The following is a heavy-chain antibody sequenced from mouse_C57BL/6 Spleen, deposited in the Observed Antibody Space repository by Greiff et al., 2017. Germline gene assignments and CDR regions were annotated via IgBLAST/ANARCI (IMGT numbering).Heavy chain of an antibody. J-gene: IGHJ2*01. CDR3: AQTAQEAYLDY. D-gene: IGHD3-2*02. Sequence: QVQLQQSGPELVKPGASVKISCKASGYAFSSSWMNWVKQRPGKGLEWIGRIYPGDGDTNYNGKFKGKATLTADKSSSTAYMQLSSLTSEDSAVYFCAQTAQEAYLDYWGQGTTLTVSS. V-gene: IGHV1-82*01. CDR1: GYAFSSSW. CDR2: IYPGDGDT.